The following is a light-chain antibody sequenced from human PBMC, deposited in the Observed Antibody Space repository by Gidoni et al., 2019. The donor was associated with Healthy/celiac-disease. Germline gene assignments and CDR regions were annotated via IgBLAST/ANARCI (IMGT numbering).Light chain of an antibody. CDR3: QQYGSSPPWT. CDR1: QSGTSSY. CDR2: GAS. Sequence: EIVFTQSPGTLSLSPGERATLSCRASQSGTSSYLAWYQQKPGQAPRLLIYGASSRATGIPDRFSGSGSVTDFTLPISRLEPEDFAVYSCQQYGSSPPWTFGQGTKVEIK. V-gene: IGKV3-20*01. J-gene: IGKJ1*01.